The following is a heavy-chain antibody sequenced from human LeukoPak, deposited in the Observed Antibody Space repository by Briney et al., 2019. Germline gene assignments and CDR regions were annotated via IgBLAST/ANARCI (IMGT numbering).Heavy chain of an antibody. D-gene: IGHD3-9*01. CDR1: GGSISSGGYY. CDR2: IYYSGST. V-gene: IGHV4-31*03. J-gene: IGHJ2*01. Sequence: SATLSLTCPLSGGSISSGGYYWSWIRQHPGKGLEWIGYIYYSGSTYYNPSFKSRVTISVDTSKNQFSLKLSSVTAADTAVYYCARDGLYYDILTGGSGYFDLWGRGTLVTVSS. CDR3: ARDGLYYDILTGGSGYFDL.